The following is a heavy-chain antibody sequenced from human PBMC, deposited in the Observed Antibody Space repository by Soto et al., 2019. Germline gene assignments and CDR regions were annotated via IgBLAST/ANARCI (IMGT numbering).Heavy chain of an antibody. Sequence: QVQLVQSGADVKKPGASVKVSCKASGYTFTNYGFSWVRQAPGQGLEWMGWISPYNCYTNYAQKLQGRVTMTTDTSTSTAYMELRSLRSDDTAVSYGARWDALPDPWGQGTLVIVSS. CDR2: ISPYNCYT. D-gene: IGHD1-26*01. J-gene: IGHJ5*02. CDR1: GYTFTNYG. V-gene: IGHV1-18*01. CDR3: ARWDALPDP.